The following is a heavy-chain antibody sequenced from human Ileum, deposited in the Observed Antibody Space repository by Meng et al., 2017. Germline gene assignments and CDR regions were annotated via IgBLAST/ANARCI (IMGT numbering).Heavy chain of an antibody. CDR1: GFTVRAYT. CDR2: IIGSGNNI. V-gene: IGHV3-21*01. J-gene: IGHJ4*02. D-gene: IGHD3-9*01. CDR3: ARERAGYYYDY. Sequence: EGPLVESGGGLVKPGGSRSLSCATSGFTVRAYTMDWVRQAPGKGLEWVSSIIGSGNNIYYADSVKGRFTISRDNAKSSLYLQMNSLRDEDTAVYYCARERAGYYYDYWGQGTLVTVSS.